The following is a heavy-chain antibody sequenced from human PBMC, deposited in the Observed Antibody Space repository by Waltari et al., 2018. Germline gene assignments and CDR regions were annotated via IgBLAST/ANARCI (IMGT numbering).Heavy chain of an antibody. D-gene: IGHD6-19*01. CDR3: ASGDGWYTDC. Sequence: EVQLLESGGDLVQPGGSLRLSCAASGFTFRNYWMTWVGQGPGKGLEWVANINQDGSKKFYVDSVKGRFTISRDNAKNSLDLQMNSLRAEDTALYYCASGDGWYTDCWGQGTLVTVSS. CDR1: GFTFRNYW. CDR2: INQDGSKK. J-gene: IGHJ4*02. V-gene: IGHV3-7*03.